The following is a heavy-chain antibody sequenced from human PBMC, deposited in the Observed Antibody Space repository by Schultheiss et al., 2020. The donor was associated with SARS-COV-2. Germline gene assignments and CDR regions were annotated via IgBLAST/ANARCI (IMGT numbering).Heavy chain of an antibody. CDR3: ARGISPNDAFDI. V-gene: IGHV4-61*05. CDR2: IYYSGST. D-gene: IGHD2/OR15-2a*01. CDR1: GGSIRSSSYY. J-gene: IGHJ3*02. Sequence: SETLSLTCTVSGGSIRSSSYYWGWIRQPPGKGLEWIGYIYYSGSTYYNPSLKSRVTISVDKSKNQFSLKLSSVTAADTAVYYCARGISPNDAFDIWGQGTMVTVSS.